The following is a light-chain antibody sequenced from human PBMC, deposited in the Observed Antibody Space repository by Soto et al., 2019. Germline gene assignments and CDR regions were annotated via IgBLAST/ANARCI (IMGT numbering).Light chain of an antibody. V-gene: IGKV3-15*01. Sequence: EIVMTQSPATLSVSPGERVTLSCRASQSVSTNLAWYQQKPGRAPRLLIYGASTRATGIPARFSGSGSGTEFTLTISSLQSEDFAVYYCQQYNNWGTFGQGTKVDIK. CDR2: GAS. J-gene: IGKJ1*01. CDR1: QSVSTN. CDR3: QQYNNWGT.